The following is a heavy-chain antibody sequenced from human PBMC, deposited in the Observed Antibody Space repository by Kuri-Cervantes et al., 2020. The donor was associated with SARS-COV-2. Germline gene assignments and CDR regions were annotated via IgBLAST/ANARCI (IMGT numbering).Heavy chain of an antibody. CDR1: GYSISSGYY. V-gene: IGHV4-34*01. Sequence: SETLSLTCAVSGYSISSGYYWSWIRQPPGKGLEWIGEINHSGSTNYNPSLKSRVTISVDTFKNQFSLKLSSVTAADTAVYYCVRLSFGASGYYYYMDVWGKGTTVTVSS. D-gene: IGHD3-3*01. CDR3: VRLSFGASGYYYYMDV. J-gene: IGHJ6*03. CDR2: INHSGST.